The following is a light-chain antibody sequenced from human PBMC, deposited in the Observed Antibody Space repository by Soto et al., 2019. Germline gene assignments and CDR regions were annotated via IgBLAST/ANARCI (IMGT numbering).Light chain of an antibody. CDR3: MQCLHLPRT. CDR2: EAS. V-gene: IGKV2D-29*01. CDR1: QSLLHSNGETY. J-gene: IGKJ1*01. Sequence: VMTQTPLSLSVTPGQSASISCKSSQSLLHSNGETYLYWYLQKACQPPQLLISEASNRFSGVPDRVSGSGSGSDFTVKMSRVEAEDVGVEYCMQCLHLPRTFGKGHKVDIK.